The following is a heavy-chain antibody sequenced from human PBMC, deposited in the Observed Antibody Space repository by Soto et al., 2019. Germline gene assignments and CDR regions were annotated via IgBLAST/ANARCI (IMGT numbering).Heavy chain of an antibody. D-gene: IGHD3-10*01. CDR1: GFTFSSYA. CDR3: AKGRRFGESRPYYFDY. Sequence: EVQLLESGGGLVQPGGSLRLSCAASGFTFSSYAMSWVRQAPGKGLEWVSAISGSGGSTYYADSVKGRFTISRDNSQNTLYLQMNSLRAEDTAVYYCAKGRRFGESRPYYFDYWGQGTLVTVSS. CDR2: ISGSGGST. V-gene: IGHV3-23*01. J-gene: IGHJ4*02.